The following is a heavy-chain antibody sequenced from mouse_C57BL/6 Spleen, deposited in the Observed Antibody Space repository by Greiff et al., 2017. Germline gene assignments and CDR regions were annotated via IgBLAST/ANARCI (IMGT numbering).Heavy chain of an antibody. CDR1: GYTFTSYW. D-gene: IGHD1-1*01. V-gene: IGHV1-50*01. CDR3: ARRFDDGSSYGYFEG. CDR2: IDPSDSYT. J-gene: IGHJ1*03. Sequence: QVQLQQPGAELVKPGASVKLSCKASGYTFTSYWMQWVKQRPGQGLEWIGEIDPSDSYTNYNQKFKGKSTLTVDTSSSTAYMQLSSLTSCDSAVYYCARRFDDGSSYGYFEGWGTGTTVTVAS.